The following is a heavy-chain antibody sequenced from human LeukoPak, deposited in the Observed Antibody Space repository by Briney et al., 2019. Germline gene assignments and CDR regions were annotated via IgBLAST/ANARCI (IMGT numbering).Heavy chain of an antibody. CDR2: IRYDGSNK. V-gene: IGHV3-30*02. CDR3: AKDRQQQLEGFDY. Sequence: GGSLRLSCAASGFTFSSYGMHWVRQAPGKGLEWVAFIRYDGSNKYYADSVKGRFTIFRDNSKNTLYLQMNSLRAEDTAVYYCAKDRQQQLEGFDYWGQGTLVTVSS. J-gene: IGHJ4*02. D-gene: IGHD6-13*01. CDR1: GFTFSSYG.